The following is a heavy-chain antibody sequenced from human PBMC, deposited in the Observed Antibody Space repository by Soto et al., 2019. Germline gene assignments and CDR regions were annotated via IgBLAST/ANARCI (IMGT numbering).Heavy chain of an antibody. J-gene: IGHJ3*02. CDR2: IRSKANSYAT. CDR1: GFTFSGSA. Sequence: EVQLVESGGGLVQPGGSLKLSCAASGFTFSGSAMHWVRQASGKGLEWVGRIRSKANSYATAYAASVKGRFTISRDDSKNTAYLQMNSLKTEDTAVYYCTSTYYYDSRGYPAAFDIWGQGTMVTVSS. V-gene: IGHV3-73*02. D-gene: IGHD3-22*01. CDR3: TSTYYYDSRGYPAAFDI.